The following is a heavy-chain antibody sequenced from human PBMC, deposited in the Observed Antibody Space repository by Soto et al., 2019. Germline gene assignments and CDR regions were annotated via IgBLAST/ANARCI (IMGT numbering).Heavy chain of an antibody. Sequence: EVQLLESGGGLVQPGGSLRLSCAASGFTFSSYAMSWVRQAPGKGLEWVSAISGSGGSTYYADSVKGRFIISRDNSKNTLYLQMNSLRAEDTAVYYCAKGVAARRYYFDYWGQGTLVTVSS. V-gene: IGHV3-23*01. CDR3: AKGVAARRYYFDY. CDR2: ISGSGGST. CDR1: GFTFSSYA. D-gene: IGHD6-6*01. J-gene: IGHJ4*02.